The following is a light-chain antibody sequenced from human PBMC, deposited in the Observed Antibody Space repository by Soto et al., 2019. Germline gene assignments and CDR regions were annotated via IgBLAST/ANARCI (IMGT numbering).Light chain of an antibody. J-gene: IGKJ2*01. CDR1: QSVGTY. CDR2: DAS. CDR3: LQRYNWPTT. V-gene: IGKV3-11*01. Sequence: EIGLTQSPATLSLSPGERATLSCRASQSVGTYLAWSQHNPGQVPRLLSYDASNRATGIPARFSGIGSGTDVNLSTSSPEPEEFAVYSGLQRYNWPTTFGQGTKPEIK.